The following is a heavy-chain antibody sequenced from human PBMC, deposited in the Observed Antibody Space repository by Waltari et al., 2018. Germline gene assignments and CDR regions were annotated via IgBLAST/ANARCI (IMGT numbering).Heavy chain of an antibody. CDR1: GFTFSSYG. CDR2: ISYDGSNK. J-gene: IGHJ4*02. V-gene: IGHV3-30*18. CDR3: AKELIAAAGDFDY. Sequence: QVQLVESGGGVVQPGRSLRLSCAASGFTFSSYGMHWVRQAPGKGLEWVAVISYDGSNKYYADSVKGRFTISRDNSKNTLYLQLNSLRAEDTAVYYCAKELIAAAGDFDYWGQGTLVTVSS. D-gene: IGHD6-13*01.